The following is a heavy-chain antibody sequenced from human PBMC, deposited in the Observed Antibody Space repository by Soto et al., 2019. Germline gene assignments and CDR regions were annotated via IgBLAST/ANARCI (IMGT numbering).Heavy chain of an antibody. CDR1: GYTFTGYY. CDR2: INPNSGGT. J-gene: IGHJ4*02. D-gene: IGHD3-16*01. V-gene: IGHV1-2*02. Sequence: QVQLVQSGAEVKKPGASVKVSCKASGYTFTGYYMHWVRQAPGQGLEWMGWINPNSGGTNYAQKFQGRVTMTRDTSISTAYMELSRLRSNDTAVYYCARDLMGGLGPNLHFDYWGQGTLVTVSS. CDR3: ARDLMGGLGPNLHFDY.